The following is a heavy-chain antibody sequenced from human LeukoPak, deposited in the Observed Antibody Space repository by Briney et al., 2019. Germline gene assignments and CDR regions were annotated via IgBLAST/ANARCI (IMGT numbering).Heavy chain of an antibody. CDR3: ARGGTRGPSLN. CDR2: INPSGGST. Sequence: ASVKVSCKASGYTFTSYYMHRVRQAPGQGLEWMGIINPSGGSTSYAQKFQGRVTMTRDTSTNTVYMELSSLRSEDTAVYYCARGGTRGPSLNWGQGTLVTVSS. V-gene: IGHV1-46*01. CDR1: GYTFTSYY. J-gene: IGHJ4*02. D-gene: IGHD3-10*01.